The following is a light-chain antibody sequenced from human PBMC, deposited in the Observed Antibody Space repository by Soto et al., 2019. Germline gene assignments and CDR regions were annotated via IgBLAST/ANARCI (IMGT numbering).Light chain of an antibody. CDR1: QHIDIY. J-gene: IGKJ2*01. V-gene: IGKV1-39*01. CDR2: TTS. CDR3: HQSYITPPA. Sequence: DVQMTQSPSSLSASVGDRVTITCRASQHIDIYLNWYQQKPGRPPTLLIYTTSRLQSGVPIRFSGSGSGTDFTITISNLQLEDFVTYSCHQSYITPPAFGQGTKVGIK.